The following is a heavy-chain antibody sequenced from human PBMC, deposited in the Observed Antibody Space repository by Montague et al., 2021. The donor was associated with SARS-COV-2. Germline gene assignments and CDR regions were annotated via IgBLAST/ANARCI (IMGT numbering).Heavy chain of an antibody. V-gene: IGHV4-31*03. D-gene: IGHD2-21*01. CDR2: IYYSGSS. CDR1: GGSISSGSYY. J-gene: IGHJ4*02. CDR3: ARARTSLIVVVNEFDY. Sequence: TLSLTCTVSGGSISSGSYYWSWIRQHPGKGLEWIGYIYYSGSSYYNPSLKSRVTISVDTSKNQLSLRLSSVTAAGTAVYYCARARTSLIVVVNEFDYWGQGTLVTVSS.